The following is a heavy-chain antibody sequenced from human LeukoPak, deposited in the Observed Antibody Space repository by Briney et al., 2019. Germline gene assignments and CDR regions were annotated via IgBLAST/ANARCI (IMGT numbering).Heavy chain of an antibody. CDR2: ISWNSGSI. CDR3: AKDPIAAAGNFDY. D-gene: IGHD6-13*01. CDR1: GFTFDDYA. J-gene: IGHJ4*02. V-gene: IGHV3-9*01. Sequence: GGSLRLCCAASGFTFDDYAMHWVRQASGKGLEWVSGISWNSGSIGYADSVKGRFTISRDNAKNSLYLQMNSLRAEDTALYYCAKDPIAAAGNFDYWGQGTLVTVSS.